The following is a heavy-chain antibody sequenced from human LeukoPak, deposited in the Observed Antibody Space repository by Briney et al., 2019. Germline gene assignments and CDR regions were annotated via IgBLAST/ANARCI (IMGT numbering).Heavy chain of an antibody. J-gene: IGHJ6*02. Sequence: GASVTVSCKASGGTFSSYAISWVRQAPGQGLEWMGGIIPIFGTANYAQKFQGRVTITADESTSTAYMELSSLRSEDTAVYYCARDPLMGCSSTSCYEGIPSGMDVWGQGTTVIVSS. V-gene: IGHV1-69*13. CDR2: IIPIFGTA. D-gene: IGHD2-2*01. CDR3: ARDPLMGCSSTSCYEGIPSGMDV. CDR1: GGTFSSYA.